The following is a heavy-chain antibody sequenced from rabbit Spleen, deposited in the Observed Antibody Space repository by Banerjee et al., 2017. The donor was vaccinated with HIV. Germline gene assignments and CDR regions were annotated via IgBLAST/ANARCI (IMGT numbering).Heavy chain of an antibody. CDR1: GVSFSANSY. CDR3: ARDTGSSFSSYGMDL. J-gene: IGHJ6*01. D-gene: IGHD8-1*01. CDR2: IDVGSSGFT. Sequence: QSLEESGGDLVKPGASLTLSCTASGVSFSANSYMCWVRQAPGKGLEWIACIDVGSSGFTYFASWAKGRFTISKPSSTTVTLQMTSLTVADTATYFCARDTGSSFSSYGMDLWGPGTHVTVS. V-gene: IGHV1S40*01.